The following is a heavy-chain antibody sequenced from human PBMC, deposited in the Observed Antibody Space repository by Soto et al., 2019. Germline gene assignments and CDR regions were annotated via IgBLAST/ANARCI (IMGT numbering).Heavy chain of an antibody. D-gene: IGHD1-26*01. CDR2: IYYSGST. V-gene: IGHV4-31*03. CDR3: ARVPRTHIVGATGFDY. Sequence: PSDALSRTFIISGSPISNGGYYRRWIRQHPGKGLEWIGYIYYSGSTYYNPSLKSRVTISVDTSKNQFSLKLSSVTAADTAVYYCARVPRTHIVGATGFDYWGQG. CDR1: GSPISNGGYY. J-gene: IGHJ4*02.